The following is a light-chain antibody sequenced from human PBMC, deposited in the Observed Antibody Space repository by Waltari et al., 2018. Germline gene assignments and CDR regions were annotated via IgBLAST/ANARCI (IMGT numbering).Light chain of an antibody. CDR3: ATWDESLNGV. V-gene: IGLV1-51*02. CDR2: ENN. CDR1: TSNIGGNY. J-gene: IGLJ1*01. Sequence: QSVLTQPPSVSAAPGQKVPISCSGSTSNIGGNYVSWYQHLPGTVPKLLIYENNERPPGIPDRFSGSKSGTSATLDIAGLQTGDEGEYYCATWDESLNGVFGPGTKVTVL.